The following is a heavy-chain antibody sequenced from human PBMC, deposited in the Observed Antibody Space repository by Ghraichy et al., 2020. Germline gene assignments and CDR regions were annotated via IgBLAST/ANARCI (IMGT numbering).Heavy chain of an antibody. D-gene: IGHD2-2*01. J-gene: IGHJ5*02. CDR3: ARGPRYCSSTSCPVRWFDP. V-gene: IGHV1-69*13. Sequence: SVKVSCKASGGTFSSYAISWVRQAPGQGLEWMGGIIPIFGTANYAQKFQGRVTITADESTSTAYMELSSLRSEDTAVYYCARGPRYCSSTSCPVRWFDPWGQGTLVTVSS. CDR2: IIPIFGTA. CDR1: GGTFSSYA.